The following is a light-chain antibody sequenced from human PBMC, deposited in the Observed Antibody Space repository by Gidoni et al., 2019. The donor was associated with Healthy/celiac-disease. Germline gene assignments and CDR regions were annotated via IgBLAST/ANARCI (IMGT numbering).Light chain of an antibody. CDR3: QKYNSAPSWT. J-gene: IGKJ1*01. CDR2: AAS. CDR1: QGISNY. V-gene: IGKV1-27*01. Sequence: DIQMTQYPSSLSASVGDRVTITCRASQGISNYLAWYQQKPGKVPKLLIYAASTLQSGVPSRFSGSGSGTDFTLTISSLQPEDVATYYCQKYNSAPSWTFGQGTKVEIK.